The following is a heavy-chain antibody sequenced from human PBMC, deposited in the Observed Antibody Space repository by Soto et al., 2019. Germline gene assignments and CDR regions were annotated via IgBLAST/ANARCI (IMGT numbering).Heavy chain of an antibody. V-gene: IGHV4-59*01. CDR2: IYYSGST. D-gene: IGHD5-18*01. CDR1: GGSISSYY. Sequence: SETLSLTCTVSGGSISSYYWSWIRQPPGKGLEWIGYIYYSGSTNYNPSLKSRVTISVDTSKNQFSLKLSSVTAADTAVYYCARGGIQLWLPQDSSYCYYYGMDVWGQGTTVTVSS. J-gene: IGHJ6*02. CDR3: ARGGIQLWLPQDSSYCYYYGMDV.